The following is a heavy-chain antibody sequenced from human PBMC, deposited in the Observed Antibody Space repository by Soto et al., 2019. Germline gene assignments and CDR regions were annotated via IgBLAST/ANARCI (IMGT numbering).Heavy chain of an antibody. CDR1: GYTFSDYF. CDR2: VNPKRGGT. V-gene: IGHV1-2*02. D-gene: IGHD3-9*01. CDR3: ARDSGIPGRYWYFDV. J-gene: IGHJ2*01. Sequence: QVQLVQSGAEAKQPGASVRVSCKTYGYTFSDYFLHWVRQAPGQGPGWMGFVNPKRGGTEYAPRFQGGVRMTRDTSSGTVYMDLYRLTFDDTAIYYCARDSGIPGRYWYFDVWGRGTLVSVSS.